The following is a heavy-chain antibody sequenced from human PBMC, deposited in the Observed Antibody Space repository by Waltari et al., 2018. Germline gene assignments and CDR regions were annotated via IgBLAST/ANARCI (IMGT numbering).Heavy chain of an antibody. J-gene: IGHJ4*02. Sequence: EVQLVESGGGLVQPGGSLRLSCAASGFTFSRYWMSWVRQAPGKGLEWVANIKQDGSEKYYVDSVKGRFTISRDNAKNSLYLQMNSLRAEDTAVYYCARDKYGSGSYYYGYWGQGTLVTVSS. CDR3: ARDKYGSGSYYYGY. D-gene: IGHD3-10*01. V-gene: IGHV3-7*01. CDR2: IKQDGSEK. CDR1: GFTFSRYW.